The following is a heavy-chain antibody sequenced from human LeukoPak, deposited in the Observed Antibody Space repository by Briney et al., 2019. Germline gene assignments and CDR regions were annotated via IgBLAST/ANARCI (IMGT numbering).Heavy chain of an antibody. J-gene: IGHJ4*02. CDR2: ISGSGGST. CDR3: ANHAEGSGGYQYFDY. Sequence: PGGSLRLSCAASGFTFSSYAMSWVRQAPGKGLEWVSAISGSGGSTYYADSVKGRFTISRDNSKNTLYLQMNSLRAEDTAVYYCANHAEGSGGYQYFDYWGQGTLVTVSS. D-gene: IGHD3-10*01. V-gene: IGHV3-23*01. CDR1: GFTFSSYA.